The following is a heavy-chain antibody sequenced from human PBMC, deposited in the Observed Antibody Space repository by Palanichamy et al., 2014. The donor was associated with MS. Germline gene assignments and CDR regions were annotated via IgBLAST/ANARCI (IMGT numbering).Heavy chain of an antibody. Sequence: QVQLVQSGAEVKKPGASVKVSRKASDYTYGIGWVRQAPGQRLEWMGWINSHNGNTNYARKFQGRVTMTTETSTNTAYMELRSLTSDDTAVYYCARDREELGNAFDIWGQGTMVTVSS. CDR3: ARDREELGNAFDI. D-gene: IGHD6-6*01. J-gene: IGHJ3*02. CDR2: INSHNGNT. V-gene: IGHV1-18*01. CDR1: DYTYG.